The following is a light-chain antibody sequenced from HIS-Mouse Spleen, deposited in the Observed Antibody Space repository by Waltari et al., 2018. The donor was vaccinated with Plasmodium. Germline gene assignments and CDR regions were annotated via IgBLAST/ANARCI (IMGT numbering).Light chain of an antibody. Sequence: EIVMTPSPATLSVSQGARATLSCRVSQSVSSNLAWYQQKPGQAPRLLIHGASTRATGIPAMFSGGGSGTEFALTICSLPSEDFAVYYCQQYNNWSFTFGPGTKVDIK. CDR1: QSVSSN. V-gene: IGKV3-15*01. CDR3: QQYNNWSFT. J-gene: IGKJ3*01. CDR2: GAS.